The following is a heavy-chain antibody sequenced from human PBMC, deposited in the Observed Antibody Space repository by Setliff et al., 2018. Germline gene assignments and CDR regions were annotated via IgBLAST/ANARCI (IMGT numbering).Heavy chain of an antibody. D-gene: IGHD3-10*01. CDR1: GYPFTSYG. J-gene: IGHJ3*02. Sequence: ASVKVSCKASGYPFTSYGVNRVRQAPGQGLEWMGRIVTYNDDTYYPRKFQGRVTMTTDTSTSTAYMELRSLTSDDTAVYYCARHGSSGKFDASDIWGQGTMVTVSS. CDR3: ARHGSSGKFDASDI. V-gene: IGHV1-18*04. CDR2: IVTYNDDT.